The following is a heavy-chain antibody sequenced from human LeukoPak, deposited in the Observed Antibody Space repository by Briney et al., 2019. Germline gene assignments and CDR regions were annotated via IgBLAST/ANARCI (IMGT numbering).Heavy chain of an antibody. CDR2: TSYDGSNK. D-gene: IGHD3-10*01. J-gene: IGHJ3*02. V-gene: IGHV3-30*18. CDR1: GFTFSSYG. CDR3: AKDLWVDTPSGRAFDI. Sequence: PGRSLRLSCAASGFTFSSYGMHWVRQAPGKGLEWVAVTSYDGSNKYYADSVKGRFTISRDNSKNTLYLQMNSLRAEDTAVYYCAKDLWVDTPSGRAFDIWGQGTMVTVSS.